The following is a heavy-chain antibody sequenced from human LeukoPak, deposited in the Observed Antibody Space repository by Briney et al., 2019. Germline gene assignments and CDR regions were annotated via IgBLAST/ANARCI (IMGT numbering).Heavy chain of an antibody. D-gene: IGHD3-10*01. CDR2: INPNSGGT. Sequence: ASVKVSCKASGYTFTGYYMHWVRQAPGQGLEWMERINPNSGGTNYAQKFQGRVTMTRDTSISTAYMELSRLRSDDTAVYYCARVDRGGLYWYFDLWGRGTLVTVSS. J-gene: IGHJ2*01. CDR1: GYTFTGYY. V-gene: IGHV1-2*06. CDR3: ARVDRGGLYWYFDL.